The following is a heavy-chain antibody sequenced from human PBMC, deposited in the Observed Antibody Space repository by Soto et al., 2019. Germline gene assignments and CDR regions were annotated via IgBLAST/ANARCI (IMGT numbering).Heavy chain of an antibody. Sequence: PGGSLRLSCAASGFTFSSYAMSWVRQAPGKGLEWVSAISGSGGSTYYADSVKGRFTISRDNSKNTLYLQMNSLRSEDTAVYYCARDCSEYGSEKMGEFDYWGQGTLVTVSS. J-gene: IGHJ4*02. CDR2: ISGSGGST. CDR3: ARDCSEYGSEKMGEFDY. CDR1: GFTFSSYA. D-gene: IGHD3-10*01. V-gene: IGHV3-23*01.